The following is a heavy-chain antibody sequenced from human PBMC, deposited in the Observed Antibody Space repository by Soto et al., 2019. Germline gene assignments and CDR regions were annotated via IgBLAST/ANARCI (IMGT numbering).Heavy chain of an antibody. CDR2: IIPIFGTA. V-gene: IGHV1-69*13. Sequence: SVKVSCKASGGTFSSYAISWVRQAPGQGLEWMGGIIPIFGTANYAQKFQGKVTITADESTSTAYMELSSLRSEDTAVYYCARGVSWLQGLPYGMDVWGQGTTVTVSS. CDR3: ARGVSWLQGLPYGMDV. CDR1: GGTFSSYA. D-gene: IGHD5-12*01. J-gene: IGHJ6*02.